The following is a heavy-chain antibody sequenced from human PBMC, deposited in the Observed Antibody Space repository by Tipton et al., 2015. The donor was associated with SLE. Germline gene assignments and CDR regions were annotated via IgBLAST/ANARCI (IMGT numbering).Heavy chain of an antibody. J-gene: IGHJ2*01. D-gene: IGHD7-27*01. V-gene: IGHV4-59*11. CDR2: IYYSGST. CDR3: ARETTGDTIWYFDL. Sequence: LRLSCTVSGGSISSHYWSWIRQPPGKGLEWIGYIYYSGSTNYNPSLKSRVTISVDTSKNQFSLKLSSVTAADTAVYYCARETTGDTIWYFDLWGRGTLVTVSS. CDR1: GGSISSHY.